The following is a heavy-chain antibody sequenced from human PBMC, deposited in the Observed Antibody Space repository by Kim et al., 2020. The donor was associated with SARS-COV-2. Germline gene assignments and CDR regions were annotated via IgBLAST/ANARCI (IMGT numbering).Heavy chain of an antibody. D-gene: IGHD2-21*01. CDR1: GDSVSSNNAA. Sequence: SQTLSLTCAISGDSVSSNNAAWNWIRQSPSRGLEWLGRTYYRSKWNNDYALSVRSRITVRPDTSKNQVSLQLTSVTPEDTAVYYCVRQMWLTDYCGLDVWGQGTTVTVSS. J-gene: IGHJ6*02. V-gene: IGHV6-1*01. CDR3: VRQMWLTDYCGLDV. CDR2: TYYRSKWNN.